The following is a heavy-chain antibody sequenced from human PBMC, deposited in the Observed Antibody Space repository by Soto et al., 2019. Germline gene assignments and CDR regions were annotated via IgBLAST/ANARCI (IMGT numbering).Heavy chain of an antibody. D-gene: IGHD5-12*01. CDR3: VSGEGRYGHDTRFEY. V-gene: IGHV3-30*03. CDR1: GFSFSNHG. J-gene: IGHJ4*02. CDR2: ISHGGSDT. Sequence: QMQLVESGGGAVQPGRSLRLSCAASGFSFSNHGMHWVRQAPGKGLDWVADISHGGSDTWYADSVKGRFTISRDNSKNTVYLQMDGLRSEDTAIYCCVSGEGRYGHDTRFEYWGQGTLVTVSS.